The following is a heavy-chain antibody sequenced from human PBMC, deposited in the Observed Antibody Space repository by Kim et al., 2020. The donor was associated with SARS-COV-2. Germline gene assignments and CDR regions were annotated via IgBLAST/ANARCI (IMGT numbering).Heavy chain of an antibody. D-gene: IGHD1-20*01. Sequence: GSLRLSCAASGFTFSSYAMHWVRQAPGKGLEWVAVISYDGSNKYYADSVKGRFTISRDNSKNTLYLQMNSLRAEDTAVYYCARVGYKTGLDYWGQGTLVTVSS. CDR3: ARVGYKTGLDY. V-gene: IGHV3-30-3*01. CDR2: ISYDGSNK. CDR1: GFTFSSYA. J-gene: IGHJ4*02.